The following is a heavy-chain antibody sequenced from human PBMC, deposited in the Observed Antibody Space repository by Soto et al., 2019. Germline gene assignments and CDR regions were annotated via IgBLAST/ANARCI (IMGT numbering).Heavy chain of an antibody. D-gene: IGHD3-3*01. CDR1: GYTFTSYA. J-gene: IGHJ6*02. V-gene: IGHV1-3*01. CDR3: ARGGLITIFGVVQPDYGMDV. Sequence: ASVKVSCKASGYTFTSYAMHWVRQAPGQRREWMGWINAGNGNTKYSQKFQGRVTITRDTSASTAYMELSSLRSEDTAVYYCARGGLITIFGVVQPDYGMDVWGQGXTVTVSS. CDR2: INAGNGNT.